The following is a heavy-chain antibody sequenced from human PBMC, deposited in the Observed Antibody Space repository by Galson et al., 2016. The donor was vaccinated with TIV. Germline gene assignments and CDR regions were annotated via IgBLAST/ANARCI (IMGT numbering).Heavy chain of an antibody. CDR1: GLSVSINY. D-gene: IGHD2-15*01. J-gene: IGHJ6*02. Sequence: SLRLSCAASGLSVSINYMTWVRQGPGKGLEWVSLISDGGKTYYSDSVKGRFTISRDSSKNTLYLHMSRLRVEDTAVYYCTRDRVVDATYYYYYGMDVWGQGTAVTVSS. V-gene: IGHV3-66*02. CDR2: ISDGGKT. CDR3: TRDRVVDATYYYYYGMDV.